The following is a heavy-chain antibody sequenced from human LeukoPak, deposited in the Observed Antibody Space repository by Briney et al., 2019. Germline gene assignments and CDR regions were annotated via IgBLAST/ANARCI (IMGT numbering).Heavy chain of an antibody. J-gene: IGHJ4*02. CDR3: ARDPSGSGWYLVFDY. CDR1: GYTFTGDY. V-gene: IGHV1-2*02. D-gene: IGHD6-19*01. CDR2: INPNSGGT. Sequence: GASLKVSCTASGYTFTGDYMHWVRKAQGPGLEWMGWINPNSGGTNYAQKFQGRVTMTRDTSISTAYMELSMLRSDDTAVYYCARDPSGSGWYLVFDYWGQGTLVTVSS.